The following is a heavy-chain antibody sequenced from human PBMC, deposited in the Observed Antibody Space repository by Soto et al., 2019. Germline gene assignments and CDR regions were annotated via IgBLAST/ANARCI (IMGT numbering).Heavy chain of an antibody. Sequence: PGGSLRLSCAASGFTFSSYAMSWVRQAPGKGLEWVSAISGSGGSTYYADSVKGRFTISRDNSKNTLYLQMNSLRAEDTAVYYCAKEGQGSGWYPLSYFDYWGQGTLVTVSS. J-gene: IGHJ4*02. CDR2: ISGSGGST. D-gene: IGHD6-19*01. CDR1: GFTFSSYA. CDR3: AKEGQGSGWYPLSYFDY. V-gene: IGHV3-23*01.